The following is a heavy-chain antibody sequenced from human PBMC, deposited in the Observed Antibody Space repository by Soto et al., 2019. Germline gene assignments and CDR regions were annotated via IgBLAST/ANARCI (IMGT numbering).Heavy chain of an antibody. CDR3: ARDACSGGSCYEPRDAFDI. V-gene: IGHV4-4*02. CDR1: GGSISSSNW. CDR2: IYHSGST. J-gene: IGHJ3*02. D-gene: IGHD2-15*01. Sequence: LRRPLSLTCAFSGGSISSSNWWSWVRQPPGKGLEWIGEIYHSGSTNYNPSLKSRVTISVDKSKNQFSLKLSSVTAADTAVYYCARDACSGGSCYEPRDAFDIWGQGTMVTVSS.